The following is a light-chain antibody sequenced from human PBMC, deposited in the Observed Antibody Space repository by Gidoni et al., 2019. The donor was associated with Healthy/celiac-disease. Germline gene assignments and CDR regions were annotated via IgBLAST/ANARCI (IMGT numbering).Light chain of an antibody. CDR3: QSYDSSLSARV. CDR2: VNS. Sequence: QSVLTQPPSVSAAPGQSVTISCTGSSSNIGAGDDGHWYQQLPGTAPKLLIYVNSNRPSGVPDRFSGSKSGTSASLAITGLQAEDEADYYCQSYDSSLSARVFGGGTKLTVL. V-gene: IGLV1-40*01. J-gene: IGLJ3*02. CDR1: SSNIGAGDD.